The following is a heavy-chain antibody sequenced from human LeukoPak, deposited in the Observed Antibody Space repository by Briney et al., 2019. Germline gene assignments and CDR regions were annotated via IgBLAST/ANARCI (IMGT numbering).Heavy chain of an antibody. J-gene: IGHJ4*02. CDR2: MNPNSGNT. CDR3: ARDHVTNSERKEGDPAGLGY. V-gene: IGHV1-8*03. D-gene: IGHD2-8*01. CDR1: GYTFTSYD. Sequence: ASVKVSCQASGYTFTSYDINWVRQATGQGLEWMGWMNPNSGNTGYAQKFQGRVTITRNTPISTAYMELSSLRSEDTAVYYCARDHVTNSERKEGDPAGLGYWGQGTLVTVSS.